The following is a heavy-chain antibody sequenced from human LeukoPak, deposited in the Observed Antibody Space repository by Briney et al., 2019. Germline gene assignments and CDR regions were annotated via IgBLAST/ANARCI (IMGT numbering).Heavy chain of an antibody. CDR1: GFTFSSYG. CDR3: ARDLGYNYGYVGAFDI. CDR2: IWYDGSNK. D-gene: IGHD5-18*01. V-gene: IGHV3-33*01. Sequence: PGGSLRLSCAASGFTFSSYGMHWVRQAPGKGLEWVAVIWYDGSNKYYADSVKGRFTISRDNSKNTLYLQMNSLRAEDTAVYYCARDLGYNYGYVGAFDIWGQGTTVIVTS. J-gene: IGHJ3*02.